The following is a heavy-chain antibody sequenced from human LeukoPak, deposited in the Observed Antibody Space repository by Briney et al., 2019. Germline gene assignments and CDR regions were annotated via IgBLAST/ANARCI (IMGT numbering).Heavy chain of an antibody. V-gene: IGHV4-61*01. CDR3: AILRVAGYYFDY. J-gene: IGHJ4*02. CDR2: IYYSGNT. D-gene: IGHD2-21*01. Sequence: SETLSLTCTVSGGSVSSGSYYWSWIRQPPGKGLEGIGYIYYSGNTNYKPSLESRVTISLDTSKNQFSLKLSSVTSADTAVYYCAILRVAGYYFDYWGQGTLVTVSS. CDR1: GGSVSSGSYY.